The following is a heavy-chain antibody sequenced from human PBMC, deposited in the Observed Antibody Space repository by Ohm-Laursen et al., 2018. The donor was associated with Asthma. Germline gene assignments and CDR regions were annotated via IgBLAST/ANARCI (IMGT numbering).Heavy chain of an antibody. Sequence: SQTLSLTCRVSGGSISSGDYYWSWIRQPPGKGLEWIGYIYKSGTTYHKSSLRSRVTMSIDTSKNQFSLKLSSVTAADTAVYYCARVLDDSSGYGFDFWGQGTLVTVPS. CDR1: GGSISSGDYY. V-gene: IGHV4-30-4*01. J-gene: IGHJ4*02. CDR3: ARVLDDSSGYGFDF. CDR2: IYKSGTT. D-gene: IGHD3-22*01.